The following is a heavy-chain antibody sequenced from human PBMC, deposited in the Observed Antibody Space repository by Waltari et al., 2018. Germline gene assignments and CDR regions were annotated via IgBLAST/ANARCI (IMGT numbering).Heavy chain of an antibody. D-gene: IGHD2-8*02. CDR1: GGTFSSYA. Sequence: QVQLVQSGAEVKKPGSSVKVSCKASGGTFSSYAIRWVRQAPGQGLEWMGGIIPILGIANYAQKFQGRVTITADESTSTAYMELSSLRSEDTAVYYCARDLGGYCTGGVCYRGDYWGQGTLVTVSS. CDR3: ARDLGGYCTGGVCYRGDY. V-gene: IGHV1-69*04. J-gene: IGHJ4*02. CDR2: IIPILGIA.